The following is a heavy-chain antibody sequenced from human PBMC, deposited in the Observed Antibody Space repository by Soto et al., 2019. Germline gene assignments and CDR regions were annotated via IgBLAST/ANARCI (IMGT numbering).Heavy chain of an antibody. CDR1: GYTFTTYG. CDR2: SSAYNGNT. Sequence: GASVKVSCKASGYTFTTYGINWVRQAPGQGLEWMGWSSAYNGNTNYAQKLRGRVTMTTDTSTSTAYMELRSLRSDDTAVYYCARGSRDSSSWFVDYWGQGALVTVSS. V-gene: IGHV1-18*01. J-gene: IGHJ4*02. CDR3: ARGSRDSSSWFVDY. D-gene: IGHD6-13*01.